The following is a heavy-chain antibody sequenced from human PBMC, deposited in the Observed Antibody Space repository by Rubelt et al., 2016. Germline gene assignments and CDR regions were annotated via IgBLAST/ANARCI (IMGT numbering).Heavy chain of an antibody. V-gene: IGHV1-8*01. CDR2: MNPNSGNT. CDR1: GYTFTSYD. Sequence: QVQLVQSGAEVKKPGASVKVSCKASGYTFTSYDINWVRQATGQGLEWMGWMNPNSGNTGYAQKSQDKVTMTRNTSLSTAYMELSSLCSYDTALYDCARMVNDCWCCYHYWFDPWGQGTLVTVSS. D-gene: IGHD3-3*01. CDR3: ARMVNDCWCCYHYWFDP. J-gene: IGHJ5*02.